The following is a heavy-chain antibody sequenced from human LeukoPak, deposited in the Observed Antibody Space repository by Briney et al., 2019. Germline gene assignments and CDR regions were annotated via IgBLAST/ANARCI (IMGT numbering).Heavy chain of an antibody. V-gene: IGHV4-59*01. CDR3: ARVRLVVYDILTGYYSFDY. D-gene: IGHD3-9*01. J-gene: IGHJ4*02. CDR1: GGSISTYS. Sequence: PSETLSLTCTVSGGSISTYSWSWIRQPPGKGLELIGYIYYSGNTNYNPSLKSRVTISVDTSKNQFSLRLSSVTAADTAVYYCARVRLVVYDILTGYYSFDYWGQGTPVTVSS. CDR2: IYYSGNT.